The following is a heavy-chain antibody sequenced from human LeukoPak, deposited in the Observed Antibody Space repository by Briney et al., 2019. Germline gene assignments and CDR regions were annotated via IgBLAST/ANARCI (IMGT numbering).Heavy chain of an antibody. J-gene: IGHJ4*02. V-gene: IGHV3-33*01. CDR2: IWYDGSNK. CDR1: GFTSISLG. CDR3: ARDLIRDGYNSILDY. Sequence: GGSLRLSCAASGFTSISLGRHWVRQPQAKGLEGGAVIWYDGSNKYYADSVKGRFTISRDNSKNTLYLQMSSLRAEDTAVYYCARDLIRDGYNSILDYWGQGTLVTVSS. D-gene: IGHD5-24*01.